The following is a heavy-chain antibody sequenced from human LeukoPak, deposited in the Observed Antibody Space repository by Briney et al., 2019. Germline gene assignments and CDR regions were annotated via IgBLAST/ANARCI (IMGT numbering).Heavy chain of an antibody. CDR3: ARDLYGGTSATFDY. J-gene: IGHJ4*02. CDR2: INPNSGGT. CDR1: GYTFTSYY. Sequence: ASVKVSCKASGYTFTSYYMHWVRLAPGQGLEWMGWINPNSGGTYYAQKFQGRVTMTSDTSISTAYMELSRLRSDNTAVYYCARDLYGGTSATFDYWGQGTLVTVSS. D-gene: IGHD4-23*01. V-gene: IGHV1-2*02.